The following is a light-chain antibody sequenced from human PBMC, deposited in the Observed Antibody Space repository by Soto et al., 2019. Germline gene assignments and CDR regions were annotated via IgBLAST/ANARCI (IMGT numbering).Light chain of an antibody. V-gene: IGLV2-8*01. Sequence: QSALTQPPSASGSPGQSVTISCTGTSSDVGGYNYVSWYQQHPGKAPKLIISEVSKRPSGVPDRFSGSKSGNTASLTVSGLQADDEADYYCSSFAGNNNLVFGGRTQLTVL. CDR1: SSDVGGYNY. CDR3: SSFAGNNNLV. J-gene: IGLJ2*01. CDR2: EVS.